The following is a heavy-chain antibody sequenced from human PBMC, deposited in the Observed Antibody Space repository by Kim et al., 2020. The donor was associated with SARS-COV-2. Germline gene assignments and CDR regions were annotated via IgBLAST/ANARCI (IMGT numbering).Heavy chain of an antibody. Sequence: KFQERVTITRDMSTSTAYMELSSLRSEDTAVYYCAAGIAEQPYYYYGMDVWGQGTTVTVSS. J-gene: IGHJ6*02. V-gene: IGHV1-58*01. CDR3: AAGIAEQPYYYYGMDV. D-gene: IGHD6-13*01.